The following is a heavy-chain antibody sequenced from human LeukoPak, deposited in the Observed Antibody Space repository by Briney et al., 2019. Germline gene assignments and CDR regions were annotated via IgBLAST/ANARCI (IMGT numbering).Heavy chain of an antibody. CDR3: ARELAAAGTVDY. D-gene: IGHD6-13*01. CDR1: GYTFTSYG. J-gene: IGHJ4*02. Sequence: ASVKVSCKASGYTFTSYGISWVRQAPGQGLGWMGWISAYNGNTNYAQKLQGRVTMTTDTSTSTAYMELRSLRSDDTAVYYCARELAAAGTVDYWGQGTLVTVSS. CDR2: ISAYNGNT. V-gene: IGHV1-18*01.